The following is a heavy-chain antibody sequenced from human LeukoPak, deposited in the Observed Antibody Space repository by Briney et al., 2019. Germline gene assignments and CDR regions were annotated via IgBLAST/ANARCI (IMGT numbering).Heavy chain of an antibody. Sequence: SETLSLTCTVSGGSISSYYWSWIRQPPGKGLEWIGYIYTSGSTNYNPSLKSRVTISVDTSKNQFSLKLSSVIAADTAVYYCARHRLPYYYYYYMDVWGKGTTVTVSS. CDR3: ARHRLPYYYYYYMDV. CDR2: IYTSGST. CDR1: GGSISSYY. V-gene: IGHV4-4*09. D-gene: IGHD2-15*01. J-gene: IGHJ6*03.